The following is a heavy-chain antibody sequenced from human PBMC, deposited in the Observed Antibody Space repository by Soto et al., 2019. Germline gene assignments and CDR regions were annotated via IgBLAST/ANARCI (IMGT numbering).Heavy chain of an antibody. D-gene: IGHD6-13*01. V-gene: IGHV1-69*08. Sequence: GASVKVSCKASGGTFTSYTISWVLQAPGQGLEWMGRIIPNIGKANYAQKFQGRVTMTADTSTSTAYMELSSLRSEDTAVYYCARGMSRSWYDYYYYSYMDVWGKGTTVTVSS. CDR1: GGTFTSYT. CDR2: IIPNIGKA. CDR3: ARGMSRSWYDYYYYSYMDV. J-gene: IGHJ6*03.